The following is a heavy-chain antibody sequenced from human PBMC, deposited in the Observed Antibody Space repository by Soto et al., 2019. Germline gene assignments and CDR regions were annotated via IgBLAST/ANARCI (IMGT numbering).Heavy chain of an antibody. Sequence: SETLSLTCTVSGASIINYYWAWIRQSPGGGLESIGYVSNTATTTYNPSLKNRVTISIDTSKNQFSLKLNSVTAADTAVYYRASMIGDPVLSFDSWGQGTLVTVSS. CDR1: GASIINYY. V-gene: IGHV4-59*12. D-gene: IGHD3-10*02. J-gene: IGHJ5*01. CDR3: ASMIGDPVLSFDS. CDR2: VSNTATT.